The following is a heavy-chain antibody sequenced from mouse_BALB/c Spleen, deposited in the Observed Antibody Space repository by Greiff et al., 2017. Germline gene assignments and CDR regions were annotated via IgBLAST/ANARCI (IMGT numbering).Heavy chain of an antibody. D-gene: IGHD1-1*01. Sequence: EVKLQESGGGLVQPGGSMKLSCVASGFTFSNYWMNWVRQAPDQGLEWVAEISSKSNNYTTHYAETVKGRFTISRADSKSSVYLQMINLRAEDTGMYYCARHYDGPFAYWGQGTLVTVSA. CDR2: ISSKSNNYTT. CDR1: GFTFSNYW. V-gene: IGHV6-6*02. CDR3: ARHYDGPFAY. J-gene: IGHJ3*01.